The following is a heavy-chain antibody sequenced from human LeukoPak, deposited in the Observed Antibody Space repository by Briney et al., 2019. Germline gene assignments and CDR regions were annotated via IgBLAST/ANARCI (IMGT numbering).Heavy chain of an antibody. V-gene: IGHV3-30*18. CDR1: GFTFSSSG. CDR3: AKEYCSNSVCHSLDY. D-gene: IGHD2-8*01. Sequence: GGSLRLSCAASGFTFSSSGMHWVRQAPGKGLEWVAVISYDGSNKYYADSVKGRFTFSRDNSKNTLYLQMNSLRAEDTAVYYCAKEYCSNSVCHSLDYWGQGTLVTASS. CDR2: ISYDGSNK. J-gene: IGHJ4*02.